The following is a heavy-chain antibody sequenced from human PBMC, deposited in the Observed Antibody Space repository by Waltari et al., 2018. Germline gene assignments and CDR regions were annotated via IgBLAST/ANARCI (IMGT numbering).Heavy chain of an antibody. CDR1: GFTISRFW. Sequence: EAQLVQSGGGLVQPGGSLTLSCAASGFTISRFWVTWIRQVPGQGLRWGAHLGTDGSEKYYGDSVKVRFTISRDNAEKSLLLQMSSLRVEDTALYYCVGWNDPINSWGQGTLVAVSS. CDR3: VGWNDPINS. D-gene: IGHD1-1*01. J-gene: IGHJ4*02. V-gene: IGHV3-7*01. CDR2: LGTDGSEK.